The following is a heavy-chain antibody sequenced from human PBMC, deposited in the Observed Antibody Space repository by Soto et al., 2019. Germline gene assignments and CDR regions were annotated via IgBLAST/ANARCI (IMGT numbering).Heavy chain of an antibody. J-gene: IGHJ6*01. V-gene: IGHV1-46*01. D-gene: IGHD3-22*01. CDR2: INPSGGST. CDR1: GYTFTSYY. CDR3: ARDNNYYDSSGEPYYYYGMDV. Sequence: ASVKVSCKASGYTFTSYYMHWVRQAPGQGLEWMGIINPSGGSTSYAQKFQGRVTMTRDTSTSTVYMELSSLRSEDTAVYYCARDNNYYDSSGEPYYYYGMDVWGKGTTGIVGS.